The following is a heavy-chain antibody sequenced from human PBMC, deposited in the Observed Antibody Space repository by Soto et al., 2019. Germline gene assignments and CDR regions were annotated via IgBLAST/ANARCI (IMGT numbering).Heavy chain of an antibody. Sequence: ASVKVSCKASGGTFSSYAISWVRQAPRQGLEWMGGIIPIFGTANYAQKFQGRVTITADKSTSTAYMELSSLRSEDTAVYYCAREAGRVDGITMIVVSAAFDIWGQGTMVPVSS. D-gene: IGHD3-22*01. CDR1: GGTFSSYA. CDR2: IIPIFGTA. V-gene: IGHV1-69*06. J-gene: IGHJ3*02. CDR3: AREAGRVDGITMIVVSAAFDI.